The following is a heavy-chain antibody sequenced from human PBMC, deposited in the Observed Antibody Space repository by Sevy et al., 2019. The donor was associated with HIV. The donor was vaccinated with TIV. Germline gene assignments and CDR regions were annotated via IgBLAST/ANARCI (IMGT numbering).Heavy chain of an antibody. J-gene: IGHJ4*02. Sequence: GGSLRLSCAASGFTFSSYSMNWVRQAPGKGLEWVSYISSSSSTIYYAASVKGRFTISRDNAKNSLYLQMNSLRDENTAVYYCARDLWGTARPSHFDYWGQGTLVTVSS. CDR1: GFTFSSYS. CDR2: ISSSSSTI. V-gene: IGHV3-48*02. D-gene: IGHD6-6*01. CDR3: ARDLWGTARPSHFDY.